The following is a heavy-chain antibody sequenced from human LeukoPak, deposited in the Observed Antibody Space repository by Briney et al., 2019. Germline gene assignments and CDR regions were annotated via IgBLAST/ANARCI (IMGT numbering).Heavy chain of an antibody. Sequence: PSETLSLTCAVSGGPFSSYYYSWIRQPPGKGLEWIGEISPSGSTNYKPSLKSRVTISIDTSKNQFSLNVSSVTAADTAVYYCARFRNYDVLTGYYGPVWFDPWGQGTLVTVSS. D-gene: IGHD3-9*01. V-gene: IGHV4-34*01. CDR3: ARFRNYDVLTGYYGPVWFDP. CDR1: GGPFSSYY. J-gene: IGHJ5*02. CDR2: ISPSGST.